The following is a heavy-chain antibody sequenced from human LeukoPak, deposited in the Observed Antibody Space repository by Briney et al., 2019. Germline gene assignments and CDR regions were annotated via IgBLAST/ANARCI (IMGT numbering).Heavy chain of an antibody. V-gene: IGHV4-4*07. Sequence: KTSETLSLTCTVSGGSISNYYWSWIRQPAGKGLEWIGRIYTRGNTNYNPSLKSRVTMSVDTPKNEVSLKLTSVTAADTAVYFCARGGGTNDDFWSGYAYSFDYWGQGALVTVSS. D-gene: IGHD3-3*01. CDR1: GGSISNYY. CDR2: IYTRGNT. J-gene: IGHJ4*02. CDR3: ARGGGTNDDFWSGYAYSFDY.